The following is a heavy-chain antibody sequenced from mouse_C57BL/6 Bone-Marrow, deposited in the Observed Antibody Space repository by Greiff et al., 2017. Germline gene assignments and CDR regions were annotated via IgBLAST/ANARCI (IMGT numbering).Heavy chain of an antibody. J-gene: IGHJ1*03. D-gene: IGHD2-12*01. Sequence: EVKLQESGPGLVKPSQSLSLTCSVTGYSITSGYYWNWIRQFPGNNLEWMGYISYDGSNNYNPSLKNRISITRDTSKNQFFLKLNSVTTEDTATYYCSTYYKDVWGTGTTVTVSS. CDR3: STYYKDV. CDR2: ISYDGSN. CDR1: GYSITSGYY. V-gene: IGHV3-6*01.